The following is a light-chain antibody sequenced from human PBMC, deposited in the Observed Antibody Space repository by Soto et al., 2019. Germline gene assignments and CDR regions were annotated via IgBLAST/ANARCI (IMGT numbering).Light chain of an antibody. CDR1: QSISSW. Sequence: DIQMTQSPSTLSASVGDRVTITCRASQSISSWLAWYQQKPGKDPKLLIYDASSLESGVPSRFSGSGSGTEFTLIISSLQPCDFATYYCLQYNSSPSFGQGTKVEIK. CDR3: LQYNSSPS. CDR2: DAS. J-gene: IGKJ1*01. V-gene: IGKV1-5*01.